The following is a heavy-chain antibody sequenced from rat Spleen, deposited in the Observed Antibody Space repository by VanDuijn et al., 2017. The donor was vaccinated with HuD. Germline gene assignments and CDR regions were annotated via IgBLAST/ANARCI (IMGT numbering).Heavy chain of an antibody. CDR1: GFTFSDYY. J-gene: IGHJ3*01. D-gene: IGHD1-3*01. V-gene: IGHV5-22*01. Sequence: EVQLVESGGGLVQPGRSLKLSCVASGFTFSDYYMAWVRQAPNKGLEWVASIPYEGSSTYYGDSVKGRFTISRDNVESTLYLQMNSLRSEDTATYFCTTEDYGSPSWFAYWGQGTLVTVSS. CDR3: TTEDYGSPSWFAY. CDR2: IPYEGSST.